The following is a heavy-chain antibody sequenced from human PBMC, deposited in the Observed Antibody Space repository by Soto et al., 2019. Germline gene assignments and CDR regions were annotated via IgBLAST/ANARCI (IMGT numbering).Heavy chain of an antibody. Sequence: SETLSLTCTVSGGSISDDTYYWGWIRQPPGKGLEWIGSIYYSGTSSYNPSLKSRVTMSVDTSKKQLSLRLSSVTAADTAVYFCARTLGPQVTGYVDSDYRWTIDQWGQGALVTVSS. CDR3: ARTLGPQVTGYVDSDYRWTIDQ. CDR2: IYYSGTS. CDR1: GGSISDDTYY. J-gene: IGHJ4*02. V-gene: IGHV4-39*01. D-gene: IGHD4-4*01.